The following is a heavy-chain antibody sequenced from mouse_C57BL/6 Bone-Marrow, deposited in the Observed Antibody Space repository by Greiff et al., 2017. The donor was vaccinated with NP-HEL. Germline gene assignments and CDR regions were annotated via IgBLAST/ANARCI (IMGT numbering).Heavy chain of an antibody. J-gene: IGHJ4*01. D-gene: IGHD2-2*01. CDR3: ARGGNGYDGGGYAMDY. Sequence: VQLQQSGAELAKPGASVKLSCKASGYTFTSYWMHWVKQRPGQGLEWIGYINPSSGYTKYNQKFKDKATLTADKSSSTAYMQLSSLTSEDSAVYYGARGGNGYDGGGYAMDYWGQGTSVTVSS. V-gene: IGHV1-7*01. CDR1: GYTFTSYW. CDR2: INPSSGYT.